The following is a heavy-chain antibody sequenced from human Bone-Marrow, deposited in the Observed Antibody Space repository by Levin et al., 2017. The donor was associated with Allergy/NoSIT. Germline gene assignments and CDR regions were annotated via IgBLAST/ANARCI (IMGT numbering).Heavy chain of an antibody. V-gene: IGHV3-30-3*01. Sequence: GGSLRLSCAASGFIFSNYNMHWVRQAPGKGLEWLAIISSDGTNKDYADSVKGRFTISRDSSTNTLYLQMNRLRPEDTAVYFCVRVKSSGYYKYWGQGTLVTVSS. D-gene: IGHD3-9*01. CDR1: GFIFSNYN. CDR2: ISSDGTNK. CDR3: VRVKSSGYYKY. J-gene: IGHJ4*02.